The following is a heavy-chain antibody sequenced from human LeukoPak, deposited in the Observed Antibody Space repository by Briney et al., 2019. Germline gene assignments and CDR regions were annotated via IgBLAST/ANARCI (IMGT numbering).Heavy chain of an antibody. Sequence: PGGSLRLSCAASGFTFSSYAMHWVRQAPGKGLEWVAVISYDGSNKYYADSVKGRFTISRDNSKNTLYLQMNSLRAEDTAVYYCARDYYTVVTPVSTPGVQTEEYYFDYWGQGTLVTVSS. CDR3: ARDYYTVVTPVSTPGVQTEEYYFDY. D-gene: IGHD2-21*02. CDR2: ISYDGSNK. CDR1: GFTFSSYA. J-gene: IGHJ4*02. V-gene: IGHV3-30-3*01.